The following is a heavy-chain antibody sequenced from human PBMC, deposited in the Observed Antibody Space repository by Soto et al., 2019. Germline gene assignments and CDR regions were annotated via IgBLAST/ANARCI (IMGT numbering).Heavy chain of an antibody. D-gene: IGHD4-17*01. CDR3: AKAYGGYGENYYGMDV. CDR1: RYSFTNYW. Sequence: PGESLKISCKGSRYSFTNYWINWGRQMPGKGLEWMGRIAPSDSYTNESPSFQGHVTISVDNSISTVYLQWTSLKASDTAIYFCAKAYGGYGENYYGMDVWGQGTTVTVSS. J-gene: IGHJ6*02. CDR2: IAPSDSYT. V-gene: IGHV5-10-1*01.